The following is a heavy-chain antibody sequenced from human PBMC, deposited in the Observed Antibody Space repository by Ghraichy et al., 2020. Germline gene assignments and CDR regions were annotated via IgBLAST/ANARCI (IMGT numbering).Heavy chain of an antibody. CDR3: ARGEGGAHIVVVPAANGGFDP. CDR1: GGSFSGYY. V-gene: IGHV4-34*01. J-gene: IGHJ5*02. Sequence: SETLSLTCAVYGGSFSGYYWSWIRQPPGKGLEWIGEINHSGSTNYNPSLKSRVTISVDTSKNQFSLKLSSVTAADTAVYYCARGEGGAHIVVVPAANGGFDPWGQGTLVTVSS. CDR2: INHSGST. D-gene: IGHD2-2*01.